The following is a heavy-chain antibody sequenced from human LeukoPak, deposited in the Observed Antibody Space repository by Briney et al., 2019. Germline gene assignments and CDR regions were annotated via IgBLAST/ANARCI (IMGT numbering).Heavy chain of an antibody. CDR2: IYHSGST. J-gene: IGHJ6*02. CDR3: ARGYNGMDV. CDR1: GFTFGASP. V-gene: IGHV4-30-2*01. Sequence: LRLSCTGSGFTFGASPMTWIRQPPGKGLEWIGYIYHSGSTYYNPSLKSRVTISVDRSKNQFSLKLSSVTAADTAVYYCARGYNGMDVWGQGTTVTVSS.